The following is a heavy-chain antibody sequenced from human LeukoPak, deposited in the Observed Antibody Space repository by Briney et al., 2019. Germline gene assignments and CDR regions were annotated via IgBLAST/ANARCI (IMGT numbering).Heavy chain of an antibody. J-gene: IGHJ4*02. V-gene: IGHV1-18*01. CDR3: ARDLSEYVRVFGLRDDY. Sequence: AAVKVSFKGSAYTFTSYGISWVRQAPGQGLEWMGLISAYNGNTNYAQKLQGRVTMTTDTYTSTAYMYLRSLRSDDTAAYYCARDLSEYVRVFGLRDDYWGQGTLVTVSS. D-gene: IGHD3-10*02. CDR1: AYTFTSYG. CDR2: ISAYNGNT.